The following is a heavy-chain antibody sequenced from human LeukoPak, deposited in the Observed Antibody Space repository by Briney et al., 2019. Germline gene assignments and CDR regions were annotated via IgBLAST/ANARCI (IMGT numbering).Heavy chain of an antibody. V-gene: IGHV1-2*02. CDR1: GYTFTDYY. Sequence: ASVKVSCKASGYTFTDYYLHWVRQAPGQGLEWMGWINPNSGGTNYARKFQGGFTMTRDTSISTAYMELSSLRSGDTAVYYCARDAGSSGWTRFDYWGQGTLVTVSS. CDR2: INPNSGGT. D-gene: IGHD6-19*01. CDR3: ARDAGSSGWTRFDY. J-gene: IGHJ4*02.